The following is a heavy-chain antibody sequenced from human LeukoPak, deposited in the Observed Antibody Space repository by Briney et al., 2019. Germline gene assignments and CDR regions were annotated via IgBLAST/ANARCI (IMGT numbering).Heavy chain of an antibody. V-gene: IGHV3-69-1*02. CDR1: GSTFSDYS. CDR2: ITGISDI. J-gene: IGHJ4*02. D-gene: IGHD1-1*01. CDR3: ARAIRL. Sequence: PGGSLRLSCTASGSTFSDYSVNWVRRAPGKGLEWVSCITGISDIYYADSVKGRFTISRDNAKNSVYLQMNSLGAEDTGIYYCARAIRLWGRGTLVTVSS.